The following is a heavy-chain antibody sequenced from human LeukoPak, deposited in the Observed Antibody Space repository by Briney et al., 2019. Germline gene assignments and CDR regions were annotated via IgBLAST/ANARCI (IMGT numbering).Heavy chain of an antibody. CDR1: GFTFSSYA. CDR3: AKGPRASGWTYFDY. V-gene: IGHV3-23*01. J-gene: IGHJ4*02. Sequence: GGSLRLSCAASGFTFSSYAMSWVRQAPGKGLEWVTVISGSGGSTYRAESVQGRLTISRDNSKNTLYLQRNSLRVEDTAVYYCAKGPRASGWTYFDYWGQGTLVTVSS. CDR2: ISGSGGST. D-gene: IGHD6-19*01.